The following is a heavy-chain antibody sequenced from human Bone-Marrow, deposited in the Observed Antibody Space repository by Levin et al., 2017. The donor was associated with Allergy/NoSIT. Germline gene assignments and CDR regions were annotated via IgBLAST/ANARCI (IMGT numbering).Heavy chain of an antibody. D-gene: IGHD2-8*02. V-gene: IGHV1-2*02. J-gene: IGHJ3*02. CDR3: ARGGGTWSCDI. Sequence: ASVKVSCKASGYTFTDHFFHWVRQAPGQGLEWMGWINPKTGGTNYAQKFQGKVTMTRDTSVSTAHMELSRLTSDDMGIYYCARGGGTWSCDIWGQGTMVTVSS. CDR2: INPKTGGT. CDR1: GYTFTDHF.